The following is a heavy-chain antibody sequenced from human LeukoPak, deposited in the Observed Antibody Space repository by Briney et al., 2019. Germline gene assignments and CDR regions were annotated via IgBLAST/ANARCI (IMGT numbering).Heavy chain of an antibody. CDR3: ARRYYYGSGSYQKGVNWFDL. CDR2: IYYSGST. CDR1: GGSISSYY. V-gene: IGHV4-59*08. J-gene: IGHJ5*02. D-gene: IGHD3-10*01. Sequence: SETLSLTCTVSGGSISSYYWSWIRQPPGKGLEWIGYIYYSGSTNYNPSLKSRVTISVDTSKNQFSLKLSSVTAADTAVYYCARRYYYGSGSYQKGVNWFDLWGQGTLVTVSS.